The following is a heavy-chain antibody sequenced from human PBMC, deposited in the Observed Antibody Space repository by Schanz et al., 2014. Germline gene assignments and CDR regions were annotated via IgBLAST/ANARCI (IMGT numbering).Heavy chain of an antibody. V-gene: IGHV3-30*18. J-gene: IGHJ4*02. CDR1: GFSFSDYG. CDR2: ISYHGSER. CDR3: AKTYDTSGYSGRDY. Sequence: QVQLVESGGGVVQPGRSLRLSCAGSGFSFSDYGMHWVRQAPGRGLEWVAVISYHGSERYYADSVKGRFTISRDNSKNTLYLQMNSLITEDTSVYFRAKTYDTSGYSGRDYWGQGTLVTVSP. D-gene: IGHD3-22*01.